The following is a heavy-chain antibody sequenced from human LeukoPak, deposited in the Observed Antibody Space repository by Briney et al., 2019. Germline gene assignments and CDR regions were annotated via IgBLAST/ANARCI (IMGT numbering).Heavy chain of an antibody. D-gene: IGHD3-9*01. J-gene: IGHJ4*02. CDR1: GFTFSSYV. Sequence: GGSLRLSCAASGFTFSSYVMRWVRQAPGKGLEWVSSITGSGGATYYADSVKGRFTISRDNSKNTLYLQMNSLRAEDTAVYYCAKMNVLTGYYTPNFDFWGQGTLVTVSS. V-gene: IGHV3-23*01. CDR2: ITGSGGAT. CDR3: AKMNVLTGYYTPNFDF.